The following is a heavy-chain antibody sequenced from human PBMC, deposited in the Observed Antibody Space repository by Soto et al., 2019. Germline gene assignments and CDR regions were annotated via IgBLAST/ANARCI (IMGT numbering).Heavy chain of an antibody. D-gene: IGHD6-6*01. Sequence: QVRLHESGPGLVKASQTLSLTCAVSGDSVFSGNHYWSWIRHLPEKGLEWIGYIYYRDNTYYNPSLLSRVIMSVDTSTNQFSLKLSSVTAEDTALYSCVGSTAALPYGMEVWGPGTTVTVSS. CDR3: VGSTAALPYGMEV. J-gene: IGHJ6*02. CDR1: GDSVFSGNHY. V-gene: IGHV4-31*04. CDR2: IYYRDNT.